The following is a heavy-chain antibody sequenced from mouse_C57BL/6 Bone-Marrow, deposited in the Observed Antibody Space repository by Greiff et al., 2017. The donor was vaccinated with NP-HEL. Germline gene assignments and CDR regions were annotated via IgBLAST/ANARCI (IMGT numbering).Heavy chain of an antibody. Sequence: EVQGVESGGGLVQPGGSLKLSCAASGFTFSDYGMVWVRQAPRKGPEWVAFISNLAYSIYYADTVTGRFTISRENAKNTLYLEMSSLRSEDTAMYYCARLQLGYYYAMDYWGQGTSVTVSS. V-gene: IGHV5-15*01. CDR2: ISNLAYSI. J-gene: IGHJ4*01. CDR3: ARLQLGYYYAMDY. CDR1: GFTFSDYG. D-gene: IGHD4-1*02.